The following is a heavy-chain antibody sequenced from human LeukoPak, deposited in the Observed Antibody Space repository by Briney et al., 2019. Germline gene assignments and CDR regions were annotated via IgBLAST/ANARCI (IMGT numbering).Heavy chain of an antibody. J-gene: IGHJ4*02. CDR3: AREGGTITIFGVVPFDY. V-gene: IGHV1-18*04. D-gene: IGHD3-3*01. CDR1: GYTFTGYY. CDR2: ISAYNGNT. Sequence: ASVKVSCKASGYTFTGYYMHWVRQAPGQGLEWMGWISAYNGNTNYAQKLQGRVTMTTDTSTSTAYMELRSLRSDDTAVYYCAREGGTITIFGVVPFDYWGQGTLVTVSS.